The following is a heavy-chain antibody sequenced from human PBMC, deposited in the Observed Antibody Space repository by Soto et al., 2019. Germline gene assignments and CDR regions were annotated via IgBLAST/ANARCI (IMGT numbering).Heavy chain of an antibody. CDR2: ISYDGSNK. Sequence: PGGSLRLSCAASGFTFSSYAMHWVRQAPGKGLEWVAVISYDGSNKYYADSVKGRFTISRDNSKNTLYLQMNSLRAEDTAVYYCARERYDYDSSVSMDVWGQGTTVSVSS. D-gene: IGHD3-22*01. J-gene: IGHJ6*02. CDR3: ARERYDYDSSVSMDV. CDR1: GFTFSSYA. V-gene: IGHV3-30-3*01.